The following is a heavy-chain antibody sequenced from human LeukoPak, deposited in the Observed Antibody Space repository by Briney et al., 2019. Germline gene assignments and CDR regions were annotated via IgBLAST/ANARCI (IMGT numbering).Heavy chain of an antibody. CDR1: GFTFDDYA. D-gene: IGHD3-3*01. Sequence: GGSLRLSCAASGFTFDDYAMHWVRQAPGKGLEWVSGISWNSGSIGYADSVKGRFTISRDNAKNTLYLQMNSLRAEDTAVYYCASLGDRGEGYDFWSGYYSGYWGQGTLVTVSS. CDR2: ISWNSGSI. CDR3: ASLGDRGEGYDFWSGYYSGY. J-gene: IGHJ4*02. V-gene: IGHV3-9*01.